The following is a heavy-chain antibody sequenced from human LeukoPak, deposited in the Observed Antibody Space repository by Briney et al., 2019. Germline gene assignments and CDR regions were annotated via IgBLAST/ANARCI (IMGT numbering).Heavy chain of an antibody. D-gene: IGHD6-13*01. CDR2: ITYDGKVQ. CDR3: AKDRGIAAAGTDY. CDR1: GFAFRTYS. J-gene: IGHJ4*02. Sequence: QTGGSLRLSCAASGFAFRTYSMHWVRQAPGKGLEWLAVITYDGKVQHYTDSVKGRFTVSRDNSKKTLYLQMNSLRAEDTAVYYCAKDRGIAAAGTDYWGQGTLVTVSS. V-gene: IGHV3-30*04.